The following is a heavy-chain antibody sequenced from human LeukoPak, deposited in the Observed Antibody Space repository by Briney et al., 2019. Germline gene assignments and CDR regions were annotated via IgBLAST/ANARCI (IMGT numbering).Heavy chain of an antibody. CDR3: AKDLGWVSGSYPTHLGY. CDR2: IRYDGSNK. V-gene: IGHV3-30*02. Sequence: GGSLRLSCAASGFTFSSYGMHWVRQAPGKGLEWVAFIRYDGSNKYYADSVKGRFTISRDNSKNPLYLQMNSLRAEDTAVYYCAKDLGWVSGSYPTHLGYWGQGTLVTVSS. D-gene: IGHD3-10*01. J-gene: IGHJ4*02. CDR1: GFTFSSYG.